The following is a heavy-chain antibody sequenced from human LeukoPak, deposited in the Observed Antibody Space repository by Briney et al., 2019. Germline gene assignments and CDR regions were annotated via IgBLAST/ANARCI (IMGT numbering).Heavy chain of an antibody. Sequence: PGGSLRLSCAASGFTFSSYAMSWVRQAPGKGLEWVSAISGSGGSTYYADSVKGRFTISRDNSKNTLYLQMNSLRAEDTAVYYCAREYYDILTGPLARHFDYWGQGTLVTVSS. CDR3: AREYYDILTGPLARHFDY. CDR2: ISGSGGST. D-gene: IGHD3-9*01. J-gene: IGHJ4*02. V-gene: IGHV3-23*01. CDR1: GFTFSSYA.